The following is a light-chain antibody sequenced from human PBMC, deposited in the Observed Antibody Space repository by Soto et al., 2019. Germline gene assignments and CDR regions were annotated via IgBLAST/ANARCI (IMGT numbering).Light chain of an antibody. V-gene: IGKV3D-15*01. CDR2: DSS. Sequence: EVVFTRSPATLCLSPVEIATLCCRASQSLSSNFLAWYQQKPGQPPRLLIYDSSTRATGFPDRFSGSGSGTDFTLTISSLQSEDFAVYYCQQYNNWPRTFGQGTKVDIK. CDR1: QSLSSN. J-gene: IGKJ1*01. CDR3: QQYNNWPRT.